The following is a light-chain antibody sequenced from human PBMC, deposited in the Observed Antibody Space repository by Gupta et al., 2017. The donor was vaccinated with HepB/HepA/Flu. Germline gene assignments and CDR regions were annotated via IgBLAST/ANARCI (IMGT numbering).Light chain of an antibody. CDR2: WAS. CDR3: QQYYSNPWT. Sequence: DIVMTQSPDSLAVSLGDRVTTNCKSSQSVLYSFNNKNYLVWYQQKPGQPPKLLIYWASTLESGVPARFSGSGSGTDFTLTISSLQADDVAVYYCQQYYSNPWTFGQGTKVEIK. J-gene: IGKJ1*01. V-gene: IGKV4-1*01. CDR1: QSVLYSFNNKNY.